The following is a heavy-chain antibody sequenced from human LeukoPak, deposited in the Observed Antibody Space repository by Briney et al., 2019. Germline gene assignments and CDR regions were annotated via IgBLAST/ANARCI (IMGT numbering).Heavy chain of an antibody. D-gene: IGHD6-19*01. J-gene: IGHJ4*02. Sequence: GGSLRLSCAASGFTFSSYWMSWVRQAPGKGLEWVANIKQDGSEKYYVDSVKSRFTISRDNAKNSLYLQMNSLRAEDTAVYYCARDGIAVAGYFDYWGQGTLVTVSS. CDR2: IKQDGSEK. CDR3: ARDGIAVAGYFDY. CDR1: GFTFSSYW. V-gene: IGHV3-7*01.